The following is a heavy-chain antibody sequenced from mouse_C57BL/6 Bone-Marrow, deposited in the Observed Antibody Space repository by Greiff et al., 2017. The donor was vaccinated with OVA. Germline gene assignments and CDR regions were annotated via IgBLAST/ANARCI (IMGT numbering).Heavy chain of an antibody. V-gene: IGHV1-61*01. CDR2: IYPSDSET. CDR3: ARGDYYGSSYLAY. D-gene: IGHD1-1*01. J-gene: IGHJ3*01. CDR1: CYTFTSYW. Sequence: QVQLQQPGAELVRPGSSVKLSCKASCYTFTSYWMDWVKQRPGQGLEWIGNIYPSDSETHYNQKFKDKATLTVDKSSSTAYMQLSSLTSEDSAVYYCARGDYYGSSYLAYWGQGTLVTVSA.